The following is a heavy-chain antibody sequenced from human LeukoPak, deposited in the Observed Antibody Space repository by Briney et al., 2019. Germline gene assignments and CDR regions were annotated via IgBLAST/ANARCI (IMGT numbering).Heavy chain of an antibody. D-gene: IGHD6-13*01. CDR1: GFTFSSYA. J-gene: IGHJ4*02. Sequence: PGGSLRLSCAASGFTFSSYAMTWVRQAPGKGLEWVSGISGSGGDTYYADSVKGRFTVSRDNSKNTLYLQMNSLRAEDTAVYYCAKMARYSSSWADCWGQGTPVTVSS. CDR2: ISGSGGDT. CDR3: AKMARYSSSWADC. V-gene: IGHV3-23*01.